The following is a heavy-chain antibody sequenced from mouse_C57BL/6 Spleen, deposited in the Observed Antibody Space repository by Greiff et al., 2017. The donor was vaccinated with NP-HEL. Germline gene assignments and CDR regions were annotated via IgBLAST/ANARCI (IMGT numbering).Heavy chain of an antibody. CDR3: TTRDYVSSRRGFAY. Sequence: EVQLQQSGAELVRPGASVKLSCTASGFNIKDDYMHWVKQRPEQGLEWIGWIDPENGDTEYASKFQGKATITADTSSNTAYLQLSSLTSEDTAVYYCTTRDYVSSRRGFAYWGQGTLVTVSA. D-gene: IGHD1-1*01. CDR2: IDPENGDT. CDR1: GFNIKDDY. V-gene: IGHV14-4*01. J-gene: IGHJ3*01.